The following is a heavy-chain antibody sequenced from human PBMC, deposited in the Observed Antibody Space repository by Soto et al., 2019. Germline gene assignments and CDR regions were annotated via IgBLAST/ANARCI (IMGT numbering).Heavy chain of an antibody. Sequence: PPETLSVTWTVSGGSISSYYGSWIRQPPGKGLEWIGYIYYSGSTNYNPSLKSRVTISVDTSKNQFSLKLNSMTAADTAVYYCARHNYGSGSTYFDYWGQGTLVTVSS. J-gene: IGHJ4*02. CDR1: GGSISSYY. CDR3: ARHNYGSGSTYFDY. D-gene: IGHD3-10*01. CDR2: IYYSGST. V-gene: IGHV4-59*08.